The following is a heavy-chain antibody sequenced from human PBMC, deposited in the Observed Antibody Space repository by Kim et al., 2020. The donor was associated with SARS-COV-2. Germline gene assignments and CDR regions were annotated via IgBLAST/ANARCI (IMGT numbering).Heavy chain of an antibody. CDR2: ISSSSSYI. D-gene: IGHD5-18*01. V-gene: IGHV3-21*01. CDR3: ARDFSLGYLAYSYGLDY. J-gene: IGHJ4*02. Sequence: GGSLRLSCAASGFTFSSYSMNWVRQAPGKGLEWVSSISSSSSYIYYADSVKGRFPISRDNAKNSLYLQMNSLRAEDTAVYYCARDFSLGYLAYSYGLDYWGQGTLVTVSS. CDR1: GFTFSSYS.